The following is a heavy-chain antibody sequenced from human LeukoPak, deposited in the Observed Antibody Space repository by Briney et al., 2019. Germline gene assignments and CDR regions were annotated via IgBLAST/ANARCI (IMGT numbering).Heavy chain of an antibody. J-gene: IGHJ6*03. CDR1: GGSFSGYY. D-gene: IGHD3-10*01. CDR3: ARHYFGSGTYYYYYYYMDV. CDR2: INHSGHT. Sequence: SETLSLTCSVSGGSFSGYYWSWVRQPPGKGLQWIGEINHSGHTNYNPSLKSRVTISVDTSKSQFSLKLSSVTAADTAVYYCARHYFGSGTYYYYYYYMDVWGKGTTVTISS. V-gene: IGHV4-34*01.